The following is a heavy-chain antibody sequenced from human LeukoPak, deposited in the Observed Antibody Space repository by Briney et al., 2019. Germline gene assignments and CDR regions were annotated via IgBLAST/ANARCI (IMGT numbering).Heavy chain of an antibody. CDR2: IYHSGST. J-gene: IGHJ2*01. D-gene: IGHD5-18*01. Sequence: PSETLSLTCTVSGYSISSGFYWGWIRQSPEKGLEWIGTIYHSGSTYYNPSLKSRVTISVDTSKNQFSLKLSSVTAADTAVYYCASQDFTAMVTDYWYFDLWGRGTLVTVSS. CDR1: GYSISSGFY. CDR3: ASQDFTAMVTDYWYFDL. V-gene: IGHV4-38-2*02.